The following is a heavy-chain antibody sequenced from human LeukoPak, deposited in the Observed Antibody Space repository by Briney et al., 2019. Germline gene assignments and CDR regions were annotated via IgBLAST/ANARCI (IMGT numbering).Heavy chain of an antibody. V-gene: IGHV4-4*07. D-gene: IGHD6-19*01. J-gene: IGHJ4*02. CDR3: AINLSGWGYFDY. CDR1: GASISSYY. CDR2: INTSGTS. Sequence: PSETLSLTCTLSGASISSYYWSWIRLSAGKGLEWIGRINTSGTSNYNPSLKSRVTMSVDTSRTYFSLNPSSLTAADTALYYCAINLSGWGYFDYWGQGTLVTVSS.